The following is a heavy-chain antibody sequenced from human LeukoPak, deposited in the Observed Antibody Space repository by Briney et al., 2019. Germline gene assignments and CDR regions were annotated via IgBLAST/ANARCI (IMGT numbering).Heavy chain of an antibody. J-gene: IGHJ3*02. CDR2: IYPSGS. CDR1: GPSISSYH. V-gene: IGHV4-4*07. D-gene: IGHD3-22*01. CDR3: AGVPWHYDTSGYYLNAFDI. Sequence: SETLSLTCTVSGPSISSYHWSWIRQPAGKGREWIGRIYPSGSDYNPSLKSRVTISVDKSKNHFSLILRSVTAADTAVYYCAGVPWHYDTSGYYLNAFDIWGQGTVVTVSS.